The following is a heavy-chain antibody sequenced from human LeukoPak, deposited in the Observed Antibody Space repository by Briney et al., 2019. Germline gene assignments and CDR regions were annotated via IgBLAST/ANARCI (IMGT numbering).Heavy chain of an antibody. CDR3: ARWTTVKDFDY. V-gene: IGHV3-7*01. CDR1: GFTFSSYW. Sequence: GGSLRLSCAASGFTFSSYWMSWVRQAPGKGLEWVANIKQDGSEKYYVDSVRGRFTISRDNAKNSLYLQMNSLRAEDTAVYYCARWTTVKDFDYWGQGTLVTVSS. J-gene: IGHJ4*02. D-gene: IGHD4-17*01. CDR2: IKQDGSEK.